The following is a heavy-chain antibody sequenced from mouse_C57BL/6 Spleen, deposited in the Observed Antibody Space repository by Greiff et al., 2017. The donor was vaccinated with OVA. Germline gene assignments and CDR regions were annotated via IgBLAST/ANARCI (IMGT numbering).Heavy chain of an antibody. CDR1: GFTFSDYG. D-gene: IGHD1-1*01. CDR3: GRRSTVVANYAMDY. CDR2: ISSGSSTI. J-gene: IGHJ4*01. Sequence: EVQLVESGGGLVKPGGSLTLSCAASGFTFSDYGMHWVRQAPEKGLEWVAYISSGSSTIYYADTVKGRFTISRDNAKHTLFLQMTSLGSEETAMYYCGRRSTVVANYAMDYWGQGTSVTVSS. V-gene: IGHV5-17*01.